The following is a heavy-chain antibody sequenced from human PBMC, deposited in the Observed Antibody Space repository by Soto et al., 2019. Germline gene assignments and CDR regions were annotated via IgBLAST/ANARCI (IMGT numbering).Heavy chain of an antibody. Sequence: VGSLRLSCTVSGFAFNNYGINWVRQAPVKGLEWVSSISNSDYTYYSDSVKGLFAISRDNAKSSVSLQMNTLRVEDTAVYYCAREDSIIIPAVSDFWGPGTGVTVS. D-gene: IGHD2-2*01. CDR3: AREDSIIIPAVSDF. J-gene: IGHJ4*01. CDR2: ISNSDYT. V-gene: IGHV3-21*01. CDR1: GFAFNNYG.